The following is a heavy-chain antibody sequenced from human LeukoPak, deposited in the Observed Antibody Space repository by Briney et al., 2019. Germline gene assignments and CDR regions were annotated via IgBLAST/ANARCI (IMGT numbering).Heavy chain of an antibody. CDR3: ALSSSDYYYYYYMDV. Sequence: PSETLSLTCTVSGGSISSYYWSWIRQPPGKGLEWIGYIYTSGSTNYNPSLKSRVTISVDTSKNQFSLKLSSVTAADTAVYYCALSSSDYYYYYYMDVWGKGTAVTVS. D-gene: IGHD6-6*01. V-gene: IGHV4-4*09. J-gene: IGHJ6*03. CDR2: IYTSGST. CDR1: GGSISSYY.